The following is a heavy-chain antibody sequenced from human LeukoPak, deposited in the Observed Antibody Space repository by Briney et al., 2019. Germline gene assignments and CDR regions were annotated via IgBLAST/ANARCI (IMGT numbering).Heavy chain of an antibody. V-gene: IGHV3-21*01. J-gene: IGHJ6*03. D-gene: IGHD2-2*01. CDR3: ARVFYQLLSTGHMDV. CDR1: GFIFSSQS. CDR2: ISSSSSYI. Sequence: PGGSLRLSCAASGFIFSSQSMNWVRQAPGKGPEWVSSISSSSSYIYYADSVKGRFTISRDNAKKSLYLQMNSLRAEDTAVYYCARVFYQLLSTGHMDVWGKGTTVTVSS.